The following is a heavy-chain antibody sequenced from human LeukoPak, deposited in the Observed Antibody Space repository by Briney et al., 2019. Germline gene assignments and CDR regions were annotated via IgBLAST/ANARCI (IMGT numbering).Heavy chain of an antibody. CDR1: GYTFTDYN. J-gene: IGHJ4*02. CDR3: ARVPLHLPGDPRYFDY. CDR2: INPGTGGT. D-gene: IGHD2-21*02. V-gene: IGHV1-2*02. Sequence: GASVKVSCKASGYTFTDYNLHWVRQAPGQGLEWMGWINPGTGGTNSAQKFQGRITLSRDTSISTAYLELSSLRSDDTAFYYCARVPLHLPGDPRYFDYWGQGPLVTVSS.